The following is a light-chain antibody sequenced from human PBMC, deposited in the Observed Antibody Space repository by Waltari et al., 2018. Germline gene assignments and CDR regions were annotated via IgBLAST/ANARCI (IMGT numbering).Light chain of an antibody. V-gene: IGLV3-1*01. CDR2: QDN. J-gene: IGLJ2*01. Sequence: SFELTHPTSVCVSPGQTASITCSGDKFGDQHVCWYQQKPGQSPVASIYQDNRRPPGIPDRFSGSNSGNTATLTISGTQAMDEADYFCQAWDTTTGVFGGGTKLTVL. CDR3: QAWDTTTGV. CDR1: KFGDQH.